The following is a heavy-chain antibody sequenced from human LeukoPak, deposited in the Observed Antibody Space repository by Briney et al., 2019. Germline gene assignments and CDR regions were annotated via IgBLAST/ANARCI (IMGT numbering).Heavy chain of an antibody. CDR3: ARDPIYYGSGRSSDY. CDR2: IYSGGST. D-gene: IGHD3-10*01. J-gene: IGHJ4*02. CDR1: GFTVSSNY. Sequence: GGSLRLSCAASGFTVSSNYMSWVRQAPGKGLEWVSVIYSGGSTYYADSVKGGFTISRDNSKNTLYLQMNSLRAEDTAVYYCARDPIYYGSGRSSDYRGQGTLVTVSS. V-gene: IGHV3-66*01.